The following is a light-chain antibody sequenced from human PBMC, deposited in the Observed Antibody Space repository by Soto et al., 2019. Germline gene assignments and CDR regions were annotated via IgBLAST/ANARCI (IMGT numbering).Light chain of an antibody. CDR2: DVS. CDR3: SSYTTNNIRQIV. V-gene: IGLV2-14*01. CDR1: SSDVGGYNY. J-gene: IGLJ1*01. Sequence: QSALTQPASVSGSPGQSITISCTGTSSDVGGYNYVSWYQQHPGKAPKFMIYDVSNRPSGVSNRFSGSKSGNTASLAISGLQAEDEADYYCSSYTTNNIRQIVFGTGTKVTVL.